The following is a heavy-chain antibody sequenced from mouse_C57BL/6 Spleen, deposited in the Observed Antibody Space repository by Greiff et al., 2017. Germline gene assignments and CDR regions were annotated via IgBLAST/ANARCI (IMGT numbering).Heavy chain of an antibody. Sequence: QVQLKQPGAELVKPGASVKLSCKASGYTFTSYWMQWVKQRPGQGLEWIGEIDPSDSYTNYNQKFKGKATLTVDTSSSTAYMQLSSLTSEDSAVYYCARKTGTSFDYWGQGTTLTVSS. CDR3: ARKTGTSFDY. J-gene: IGHJ2*01. CDR1: GYTFTSYW. D-gene: IGHD4-1*01. CDR2: IDPSDSYT. V-gene: IGHV1-50*01.